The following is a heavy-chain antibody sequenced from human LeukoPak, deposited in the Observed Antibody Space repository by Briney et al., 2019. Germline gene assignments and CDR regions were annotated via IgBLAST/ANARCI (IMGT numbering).Heavy chain of an antibody. V-gene: IGHV4-38-2*02. J-gene: IGHJ4*02. CDR1: GYSISSGYY. Sequence: SETLSLTCTVSGYSISSGYYWGWIRQPPGKGLEWIGSTYHSGSTYYNPSLKSRVTISVDTSKNQFSLKLSSVTAADTAVYYCASSLAAGTIDYWGQGTLVTVSS. CDR3: ASSLAAGTIDY. D-gene: IGHD6-13*01. CDR2: TYHSGST.